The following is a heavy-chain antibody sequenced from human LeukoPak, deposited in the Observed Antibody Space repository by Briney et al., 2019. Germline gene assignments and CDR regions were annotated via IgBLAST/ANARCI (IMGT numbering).Heavy chain of an antibody. CDR1: GGSISSYY. CDR2: IYYSGST. Sequence: SETLSLTCTVSGGSISSYYWSWIRQPRGKGLEWIGYIYYSGSTNYNPSLKSRVTISVDTSKNQFSLKLSSVTAADTAVYYCARGVFIVVVLAASSRNWFDPWGQGTLVTVSS. J-gene: IGHJ5*02. V-gene: IGHV4-59*01. CDR3: ARGVFIVVVLAASSRNWFDP. D-gene: IGHD2-2*01.